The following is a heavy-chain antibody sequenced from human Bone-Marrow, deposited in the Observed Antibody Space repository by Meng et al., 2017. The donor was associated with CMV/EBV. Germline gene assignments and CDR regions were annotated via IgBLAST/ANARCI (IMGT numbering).Heavy chain of an antibody. CDR2: ISSSSSTI. Sequence: GESLKISCAASGFTFSSYSMNWVRQAPGKGLEWVSYISSSSSTIYYADSVKGRFTISRDNAKNSLYQQKNSLSAEDTAVYYCVRGISYSFDYWGQAALVTVSS. CDR1: GFTFSSYS. D-gene: IGHD6-13*01. J-gene: IGHJ4*02. V-gene: IGHV3-48*04. CDR3: VRGISYSFDY.